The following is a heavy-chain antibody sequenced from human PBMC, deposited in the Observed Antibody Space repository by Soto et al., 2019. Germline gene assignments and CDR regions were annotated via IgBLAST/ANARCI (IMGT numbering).Heavy chain of an antibody. Sequence: SEPRSLTCAGYDECFSDYYWWSWIRRPPGKGLEWIGHIFHGGGTNYTPSLKSRVTISIDKSKNLFSLELTSVTAADTAVYYCARPNHDVTYFYSYSEFLGQGNFVTVST. J-gene: IGHJ4*01. D-gene: IGHD2-15*01. CDR3: ARPNHDVTYFYSYSEF. CDR1: DECFSDYY. V-gene: IGHV4-34*12. CDR2: IFHGGGT.